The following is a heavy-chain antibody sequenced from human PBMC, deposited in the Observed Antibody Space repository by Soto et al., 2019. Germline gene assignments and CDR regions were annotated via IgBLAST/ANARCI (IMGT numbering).Heavy chain of an antibody. Sequence: PSETLSLTCAVSGGFISSNKWLSWVRQSPGKGLEWIGQIYSSGSANYNPSLKSRVTISIDKSRNQFSLKLSSVTAADTGVYYCARLFNYFDSSGSQSRGQGTLVTVSS. CDR2: IYSSGSA. CDR1: GGFISSNKW. CDR3: ARLFNYFDSSGSQS. V-gene: IGHV4-4*02. J-gene: IGHJ4*02. D-gene: IGHD3-22*01.